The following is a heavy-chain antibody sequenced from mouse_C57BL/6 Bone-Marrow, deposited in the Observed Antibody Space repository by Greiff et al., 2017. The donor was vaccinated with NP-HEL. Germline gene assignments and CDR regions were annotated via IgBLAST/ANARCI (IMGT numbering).Heavy chain of an antibody. V-gene: IGHV5-9*01. Sequence: EVKLVESGGGLVKPGGSLKLSCAASGFTFSSYTMSWVRQTPEKRLEWVATISGGGGNTYYPDSVKGRFTISRDNAKNTLYLQMSSLRSEDTALYYCARHGDYGKSEPQWGAMDYWGQGTSVTVSS. J-gene: IGHJ4*01. CDR1: GFTFSSYT. CDR3: ARHGDYGKSEPQWGAMDY. CDR2: ISGGGGNT. D-gene: IGHD2-1*01.